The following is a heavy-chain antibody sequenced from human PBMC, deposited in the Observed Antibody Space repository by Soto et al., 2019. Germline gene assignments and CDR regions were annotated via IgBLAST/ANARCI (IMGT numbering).Heavy chain of an antibody. D-gene: IGHD3-3*01. CDR2: ISGSGGST. V-gene: IGHV3-23*01. Sequence: PGGSLRLSCAASGFTFSSYAMSWVRQAPGKGLEWVSAISGSGGSTYYADSVKGRFTISRDNSKNTLYLQMNSLRAEDTAVYCCAKSVAVVIIRGWFDPWGQGTLVTVSS. CDR3: AKSVAVVIIRGWFDP. J-gene: IGHJ5*02. CDR1: GFTFSSYA.